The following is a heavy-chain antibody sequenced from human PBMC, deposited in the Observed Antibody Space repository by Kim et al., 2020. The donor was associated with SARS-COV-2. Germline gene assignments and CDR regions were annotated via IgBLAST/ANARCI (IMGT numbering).Heavy chain of an antibody. V-gene: IGHV3-30*03. D-gene: IGHD3-10*01. CDR3: ARGGGDSRDYFYYYMDV. CDR2: ISFDGSDE. Sequence: GGSLRLSCAASAFTFNNYEMFWVRQAPGKGLEVVAIISFDGSDEYYSDSLEGRFAISRDNSKNTLFLQMNSLRAEDTAVYFCARGGGDSRDYFYYYMDV. CDR1: AFTFNNYE. J-gene: IGHJ6*03.